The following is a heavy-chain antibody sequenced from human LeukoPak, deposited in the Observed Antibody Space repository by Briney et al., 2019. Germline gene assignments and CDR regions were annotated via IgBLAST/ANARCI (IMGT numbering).Heavy chain of an antibody. CDR1: GFTFSSYA. CDR2: MSYDGSNK. V-gene: IGHV3-30*04. D-gene: IGHD1-26*01. Sequence: GRSLRLSCAASGFTFSSYAMHWVRQAPGKGLEWVAVMSYDGSNKYYADSVKGRFTISRDNSKNTLYLQMNSLRAEDTAVYYCARGAYSGSYQHYFDYWGQGTLVTVSS. J-gene: IGHJ4*02. CDR3: ARGAYSGSYQHYFDY.